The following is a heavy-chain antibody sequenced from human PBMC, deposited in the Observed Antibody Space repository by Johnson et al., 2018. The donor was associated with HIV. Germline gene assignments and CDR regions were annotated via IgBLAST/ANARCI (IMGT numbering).Heavy chain of an antibody. D-gene: IGHD5-18*01. J-gene: IGHJ3*02. CDR1: GFTFSSYD. Sequence: VQLVESGGGLVQPGGSLRLSCAASGFTFSSYDMHWVRQATGKGLEWVSAIGTAGDTYFADSVKGRFTISRDNSKNTLYLQMNSLRPEDTAVYYCARLPSGYSRDAFDIWGQGTMVTVSS. V-gene: IGHV3-13*01. CDR2: IGTAGDT. CDR3: ARLPSGYSRDAFDI.